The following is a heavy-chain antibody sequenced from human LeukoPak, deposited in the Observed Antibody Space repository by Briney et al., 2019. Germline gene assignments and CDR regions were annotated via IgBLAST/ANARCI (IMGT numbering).Heavy chain of an antibody. CDR1: GYTFTGYY. CDR2: INPNSGGT. V-gene: IGHV1-2*02. D-gene: IGHD3-3*01. J-gene: IGHJ4*02. Sequence: ASVKVSCKASGYTFTGYYMHWVRQVPGQGLEWMGWINPNSGGTNYAQKFQGRVTMTRDTSISTAYMELSRLRSDDTAVYYCASEVLRFLEWLPANSLDYWGQGTLVTVSS. CDR3: ASEVLRFLEWLPANSLDY.